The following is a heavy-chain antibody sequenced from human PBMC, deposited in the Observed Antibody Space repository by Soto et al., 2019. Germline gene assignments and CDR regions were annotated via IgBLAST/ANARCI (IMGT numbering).Heavy chain of an antibody. CDR3: TTDSYITIIVVSNDH. CDR2: IKSKTDGGTT. J-gene: IGHJ4*01. CDR1: GFTFSNAW. V-gene: IGHV3-15*07. D-gene: IGHD3-22*01. Sequence: GGSLRLSCAASGFTFSNAWINWVRQAPGKGLEWVGRIKSKTDGGTTDFAAPVKGRFAISRDDSKNVVYLQMNSLKTEDTAVYYCTTDSYITIIVVSNDHWGHGTLVTVSS.